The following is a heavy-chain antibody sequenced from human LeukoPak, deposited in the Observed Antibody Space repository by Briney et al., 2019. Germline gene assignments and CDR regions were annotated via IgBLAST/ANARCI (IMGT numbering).Heavy chain of an antibody. D-gene: IGHD3-22*01. CDR3: ARAPYYYDSSGYYNDAFDI. V-gene: IGHV4-59*08. CDR1: GGSSSNYY. J-gene: IGHJ3*02. CDR2: IYYSGST. Sequence: PSETLSLTCSVSGGSSSNYYWSWIRQPPGKGLEWIGYIYYSGSTYYNPSLKSRVTISVDTSKNQFSLKLSSVTAADTAVYYCARAPYYYDSSGYYNDAFDIWGQGTMVTVSS.